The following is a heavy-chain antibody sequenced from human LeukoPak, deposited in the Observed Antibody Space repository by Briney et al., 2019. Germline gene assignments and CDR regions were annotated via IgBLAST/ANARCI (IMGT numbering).Heavy chain of an antibody. CDR3: ARGFGSGSYYTTYFDY. CDR1: GGSFSGYY. CDR2: INHSGST. V-gene: IGHV4-34*01. J-gene: IGHJ4*02. D-gene: IGHD3-10*01. Sequence: SETLSLTCAVYGGSFSGYYWSWIRQPPGKGLEWIGEINHSGSTNYNPSLKSRVTISVDTSKNQFSLKLSSVTAADTAVYYCARGFGSGSYYTTYFDYWGQGTLVTVSS.